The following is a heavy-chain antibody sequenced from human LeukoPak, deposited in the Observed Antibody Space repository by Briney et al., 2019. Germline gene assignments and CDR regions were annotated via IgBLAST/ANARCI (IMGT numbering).Heavy chain of an antibody. CDR3: ARGYGDYVLWLRSYYFDY. D-gene: IGHD4-17*01. CDR2: IYYSGST. V-gene: IGHV4-31*03. Sequence: SQTLSLTCTVSGGSISSGGYYWSWIRQHPGKGLEWIGYIYYSGSTYYNPSLKSRVTISVDTSKNQFSLKLSSVTAADTAVYYCARGYGDYVLWLRSYYFDYWGQGTLVTVSS. J-gene: IGHJ4*02. CDR1: GGSISSGGYY.